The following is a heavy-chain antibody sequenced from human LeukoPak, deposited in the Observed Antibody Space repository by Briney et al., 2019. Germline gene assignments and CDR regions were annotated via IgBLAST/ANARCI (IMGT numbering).Heavy chain of an antibody. CDR2: IYTSRST. J-gene: IGHJ6*02. D-gene: IGHD2-2*01. Sequence: PSETLSLSCTVSGGSISSYYWSWIRQPAGKGLEWIGRIYTSRSTNYNPSLKSRVTMSVDTSKNQFSLKLSSVTAADTAVYYCAKDAPVEYCSSTSCYDAVYYYYYGMDVWGQGTTVTVSS. V-gene: IGHV4-4*07. CDR1: GGSISSYY. CDR3: AKDAPVEYCSSTSCYDAVYYYYYGMDV.